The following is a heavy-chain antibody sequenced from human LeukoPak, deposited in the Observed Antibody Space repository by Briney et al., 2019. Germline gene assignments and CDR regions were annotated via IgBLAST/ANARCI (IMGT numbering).Heavy chain of an antibody. D-gene: IGHD2-2*01. Sequence: ASVKVSCKASGYTFTSYGISWVRQAPGQGLEWMGWISAYNGNTNYAQKLQGRVTMTTDTSTSTAYMELRSLRSDDTAVYYCARGGPIIVVVPAAPTNDWFDPWGQGTLVTVSS. CDR2: ISAYNGNT. J-gene: IGHJ5*02. CDR1: GYTFTSYG. V-gene: IGHV1-18*04. CDR3: ARGGPIIVVVPAAPTNDWFDP.